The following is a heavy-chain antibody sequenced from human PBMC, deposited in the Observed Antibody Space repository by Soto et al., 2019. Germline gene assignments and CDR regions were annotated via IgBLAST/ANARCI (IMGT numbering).Heavy chain of an antibody. V-gene: IGHV3-11*01. CDR1: GFTFSDYY. J-gene: IGHJ6*02. CDR2: IFGSGSNK. CDR3: ARDLYGMDV. Sequence: QVQLVESGGGLVKPGGSLRLSCVASGFTFSDYYMTWIRQAPGKGLEWVSYIFGSGSNKYYPDSVKGRFTISRDNAKKSVYLQMNSLRAEDTAVYYCARDLYGMDVWGQGTTVTVSS.